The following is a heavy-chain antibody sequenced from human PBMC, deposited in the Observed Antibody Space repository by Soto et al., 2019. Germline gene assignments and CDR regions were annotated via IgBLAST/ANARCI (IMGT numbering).Heavy chain of an antibody. V-gene: IGHV3-30*18. Sequence: PGGSLRLSCAASGLTFSNYGMHWVRQAPGKGLEWVAVISYDGSNKYYADSVKGRFTISRDNSKNTLYLQMNRLRAEDTAVYYCAKAPNFDWLSHFDYWGQGTLVTSPQ. CDR2: ISYDGSNK. CDR3: AKAPNFDWLSHFDY. D-gene: IGHD3-9*01. J-gene: IGHJ4*02. CDR1: GLTFSNYG.